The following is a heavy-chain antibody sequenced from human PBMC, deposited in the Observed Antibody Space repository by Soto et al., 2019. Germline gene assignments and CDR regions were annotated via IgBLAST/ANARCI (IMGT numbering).Heavy chain of an antibody. CDR3: AKDFDMTTVVTIDY. J-gene: IGHJ4*02. CDR2: ISGSGGRT. CDR1: GFTFSSYS. V-gene: IGHV3-23*01. Sequence: GGSLRLSCAASGFTFSSYSMSWVRQAPGKGLEWVSAISGSGGRTYYADSVVKGRFTISRDNSKNTLYLQMNSLRAEDTAVYYCAKDFDMTTVVTIDYWGQGTLVTVSS. D-gene: IGHD4-17*01.